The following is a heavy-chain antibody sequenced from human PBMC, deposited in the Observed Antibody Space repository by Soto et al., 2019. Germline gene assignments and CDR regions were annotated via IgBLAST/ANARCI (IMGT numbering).Heavy chain of an antibody. CDR3: ARDGYYYGSGSYLDS. J-gene: IGHJ4*02. D-gene: IGHD3-10*01. CDR1: GYTFTSYY. V-gene: IGHV1-46*01. CDR2: INPSGGST. Sequence: ASVKVSCKASGYTFTSYYMHWVRQAPGQGLEWMGIINPSGGSTSYAQKFQGRVTMTRDTSTSTVYMELSSLRSEDTAVYYCARDGYYYGSGSYLDSGGQGTLVPVSS.